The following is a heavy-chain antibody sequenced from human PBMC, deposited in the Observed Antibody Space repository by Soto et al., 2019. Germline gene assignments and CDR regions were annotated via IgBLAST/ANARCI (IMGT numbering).Heavy chain of an antibody. CDR1: GASMSSYY. CDR3: ASTARVFAY. Sequence: PSETLSLTCTVSGASMSSYYWCWIRQPPGKGLECIGYIYTNGDINYSPSLKSRATISLDTSKNQFSLNLRSVTAADTAVYYCASTARVFAYWGQGTLVTVSS. V-gene: IGHV4-59*01. D-gene: IGHD5-18*01. CDR2: IYTNGDI. J-gene: IGHJ4*02.